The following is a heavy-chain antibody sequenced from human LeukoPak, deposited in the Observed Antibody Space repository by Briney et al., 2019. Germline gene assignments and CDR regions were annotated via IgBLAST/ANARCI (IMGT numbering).Heavy chain of an antibody. CDR2: ISGSGGST. V-gene: IGHV3-23*01. D-gene: IGHD4-17*01. J-gene: IGHJ4*02. CDR1: GFTFSNYA. CDR3: AKKITYDYGDPHFDY. Sequence: GGSLRLSCAASGFTFSNYAMSWVRQAPGKGLECVSAISGSGGSTYYADSVKGRFTISRDNSKNTLSLQMNSLRAEDTAVYYCAKKITYDYGDPHFDYWGQGTPVTVSS.